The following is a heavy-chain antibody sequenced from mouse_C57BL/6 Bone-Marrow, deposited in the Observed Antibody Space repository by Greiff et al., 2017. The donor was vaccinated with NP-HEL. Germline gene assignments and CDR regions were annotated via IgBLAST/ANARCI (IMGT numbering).Heavy chain of an antibody. D-gene: IGHD1-1*02. CDR2: ISSGGSYT. CDR1: GFTFSSYG. Sequence: VQLQESGGDLVKPGGSLKLSCAASGFTFSSYGMSWVRQTPDKRLEWVATISSGGSYTYYPDSVKGRFTISRNNAKNTLYRQMSSLKSEDTAMYYCARDGGRNYWGQGTTLTVAA. J-gene: IGHJ2*01. V-gene: IGHV5-6*01. CDR3: ARDGGRNY.